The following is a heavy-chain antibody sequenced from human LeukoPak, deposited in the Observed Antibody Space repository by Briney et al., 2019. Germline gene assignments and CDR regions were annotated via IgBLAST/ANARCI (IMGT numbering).Heavy chain of an antibody. V-gene: IGHV3-23*01. CDR2: ISGSGGST. D-gene: IGHD6-19*01. CDR3: ARVTAYTNSAWRRDNYDYGLDV. J-gene: IGHJ6*02. Sequence: QTGGSLRLSCAASGFTFSSYAMSWVRQAPGKGLEWVSAISGSGGSTYYADSVKGRLTISRDNSRNTLYLELSTVGSDDTGVYFCARVTAYTNSAWRRDNYDYGLDVWGQGTAVTVSS. CDR1: GFTFSSYA.